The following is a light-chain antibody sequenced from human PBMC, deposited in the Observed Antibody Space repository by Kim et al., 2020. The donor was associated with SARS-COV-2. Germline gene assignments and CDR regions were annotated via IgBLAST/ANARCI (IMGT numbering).Light chain of an antibody. V-gene: IGLV3-1*01. Sequence: SYELTQPPSVSVSPGQTVTLTCSGDKLGEKYSCWYQQRSGQSPILLIYQDFKRPSGIPERFSGSNFGNTATLTISGTQTVDEADYYCQAWDSGTVVFGEGTKLTVL. CDR1: KLGEKY. CDR3: QAWDSGTVV. CDR2: QDF. J-gene: IGLJ2*01.